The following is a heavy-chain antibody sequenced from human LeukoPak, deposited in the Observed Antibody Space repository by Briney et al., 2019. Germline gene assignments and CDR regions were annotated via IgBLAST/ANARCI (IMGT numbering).Heavy chain of an antibody. D-gene: IGHD6-6*01. CDR3: TKTGARYSASSNFDS. V-gene: IGHV3-23*01. J-gene: IGHJ4*02. CDR2: ISNSGDNT. CDR1: GFSFSTYV. Sequence: PGGSLRLSCAASGFSFSTYVMSWVRQAPGKGLEWVSAISNSGDNTYYADSVKGRFTISSDNSKNTFFLQMNSLRAEDTAIYYCTKTGARYSASSNFDSWGQGALVTVSS.